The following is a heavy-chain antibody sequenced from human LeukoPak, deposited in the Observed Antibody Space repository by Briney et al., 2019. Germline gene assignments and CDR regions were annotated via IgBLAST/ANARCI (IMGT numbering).Heavy chain of an antibody. J-gene: IGHJ4*02. D-gene: IGHD3-22*01. CDR1: GFTFSNAW. Sequence: PGGSLRLSCAASGFTFSNAWMSWVRQAPGKGLEWVSSISSSSSYIYYADSVKGRFTISRDNAKNSLYLQMNSLRAEDTAVYYCARESTDSSGYYSAAVDYWGQGTLVTVSS. CDR2: ISSSSSYI. CDR3: ARESTDSSGYYSAAVDY. V-gene: IGHV3-21*01.